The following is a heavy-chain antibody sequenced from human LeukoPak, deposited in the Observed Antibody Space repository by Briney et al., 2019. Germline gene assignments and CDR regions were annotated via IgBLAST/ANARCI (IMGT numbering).Heavy chain of an antibody. CDR1: GFTFSSYW. CDR3: ARVDTAMDPYYYSYMDV. J-gene: IGHJ6*03. D-gene: IGHD5-18*01. CDR2: IKQDGCEK. V-gene: IGHV3-7*01. Sequence: GGALRHSCVASGFTFSSYWMSWVRQARGRGREGVANIKQDGCEKYYVDSVKGRFTHSRDNAKNSLYLQMNSLRAEDTAVYYCARVDTAMDPYYYSYMDVWGKGTTVTVSS.